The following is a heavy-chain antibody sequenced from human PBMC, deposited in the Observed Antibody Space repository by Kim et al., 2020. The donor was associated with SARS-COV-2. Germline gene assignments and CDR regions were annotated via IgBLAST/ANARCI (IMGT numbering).Heavy chain of an antibody. Sequence: GGSLRLSCAASGFTFSSYGMYWVRQAPGKRLEWVAVIWYDGSNKYYVDSVKGRFTISRDNSKNTLYLQMNSLRADDTAVYYCARDKLGSYWYFDLWGRGTLVTVSS. CDR1: GFTFSSYG. CDR3: ARDKLGSYWYFDL. D-gene: IGHD7-27*01. J-gene: IGHJ2*01. CDR2: IWYDGSNK. V-gene: IGHV3-33*01.